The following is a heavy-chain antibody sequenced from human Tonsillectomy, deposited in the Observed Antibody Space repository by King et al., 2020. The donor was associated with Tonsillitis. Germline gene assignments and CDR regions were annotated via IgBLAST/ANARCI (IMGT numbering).Heavy chain of an antibody. Sequence: VQLVESGAEVEKPGASVMLSCKASGYTFTSYFMHWVRQAPGQGLEWMGIINPSGGSTTYAQKFQGRVTMTRDTSTSTVYMELSSLRSEDTAVYYCAMLTSNYGDYEVAFDIWGQGTLVTVPS. CDR3: AMLTSNYGDYEVAFDI. CDR2: INPSGGST. CDR1: GYTFTSYF. V-gene: IGHV1-46*01. J-gene: IGHJ3*02. D-gene: IGHD4-17*01.